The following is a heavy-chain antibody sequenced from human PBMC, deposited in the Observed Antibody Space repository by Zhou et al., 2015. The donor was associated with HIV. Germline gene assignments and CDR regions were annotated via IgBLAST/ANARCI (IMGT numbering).Heavy chain of an antibody. CDR3: ARDRNYYGSGSYQRNWFDP. Sequence: QVQLVQSGAEVKKPGSSVKVSCKASGGTFSSYAISWVRQAPGQGLEWMGGIIPIFGTANYAQKFQGRVTITADESTSTAYMELSSLRSEDTAVYYCARDRNYYGSGSYQRNWFDPWGQGTLVTVSS. CDR2: IIPIFGTA. CDR1: GGTFSSYA. J-gene: IGHJ5*02. V-gene: IGHV1-69*01. D-gene: IGHD3-10*01.